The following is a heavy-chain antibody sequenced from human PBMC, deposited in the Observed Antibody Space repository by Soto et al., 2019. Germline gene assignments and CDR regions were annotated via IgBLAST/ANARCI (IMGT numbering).Heavy chain of an antibody. V-gene: IGHV1-69*02. CDR1: GGTFSSYT. CDR3: TRSYGSGIRPFGY. D-gene: IGHD3-10*01. CDR2: IIPILSMS. J-gene: IGHJ4*02. Sequence: QVQLVQSGAEVKNPGSSVRVSCKASGGTFSSYTLNWVRQAPGQGLEWMGRIIPILSMSTYAQKFQGRVSMIADKSTTTAYMTLSSLRSAATAISCWTRSYGSGIRPFGYWGQGTLVTVSS.